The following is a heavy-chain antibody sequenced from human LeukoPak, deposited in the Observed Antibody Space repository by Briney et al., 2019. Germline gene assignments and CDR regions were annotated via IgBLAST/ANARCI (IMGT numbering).Heavy chain of an antibody. J-gene: IGHJ4*02. CDR3: AHHRRYYYYDSSGYYEDY. V-gene: IGHV2-5*01. CDR1: GFSLSTSGVG. D-gene: IGHD3-22*01. CDR2: IYWNDDK. Sequence: SGPTLVNPTQTLTLTCTFSGFSLSTSGVGVGWIRQPPGKALEWLALIYWNDDKRYSPSLKSRLTITKDTSKNQVVLTMTNMDPVDTATYYCAHHRRYYYYDSSGYYEDYWGQGTLVTVSS.